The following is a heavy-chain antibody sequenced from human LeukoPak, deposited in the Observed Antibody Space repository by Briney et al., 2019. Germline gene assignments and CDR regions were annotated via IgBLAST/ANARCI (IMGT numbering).Heavy chain of an antibody. V-gene: IGHV1-2*02. D-gene: IGHD1-1*01. J-gene: IGHJ5*02. Sequence: ASVKVSCKASGYTFTGYYMHWVRQAPGQGLEWMGWIDPNSGGTNYAQKFQGRVTMTRDTSISTAYMELSRLRSDDTAVYYCARGMTTGTTRWFDPWGQGTLVTVSS. CDR1: GYTFTGYY. CDR3: ARGMTTGTTRWFDP. CDR2: IDPNSGGT.